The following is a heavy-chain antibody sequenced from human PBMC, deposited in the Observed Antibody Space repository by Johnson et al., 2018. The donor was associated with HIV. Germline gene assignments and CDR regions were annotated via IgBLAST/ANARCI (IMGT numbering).Heavy chain of an antibody. V-gene: IGHV3-33*08. CDR3: ARSYPGSASVYRDAFDI. D-gene: IGHD4-11*01. Sequence: QVQLVESGGGVVQPGRSLRLSCVASGFTFSSYGMHWVRQAPGKGLEWVAFIRYDGSNKYYVDSVKGRFTISRDNAKNSLYLQMNSLRAEDTAVYYCARSYPGSASVYRDAFDIWGQGTMVTVSS. CDR2: IRYDGSNK. J-gene: IGHJ3*02. CDR1: GFTFSSYG.